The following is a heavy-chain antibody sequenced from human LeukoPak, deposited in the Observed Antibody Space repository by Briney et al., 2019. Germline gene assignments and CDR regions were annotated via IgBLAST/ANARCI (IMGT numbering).Heavy chain of an antibody. CDR2: ISGSGDNT. D-gene: IGHD3-22*01. CDR3: AKGCYYDSSGSFYFDY. V-gene: IGHV3-23*01. J-gene: IGHJ4*02. Sequence: GGSLRLSCAASGFTFSSYAISWVRQAPRKGLEWVSGISGSGDNTYYADSVKGRFTISRDNSKNTLYVQVNSLGTEDTAAYYCAKGCYYDSSGSFYFDYWGQGTLVTVSS. CDR1: GFTFSSYA.